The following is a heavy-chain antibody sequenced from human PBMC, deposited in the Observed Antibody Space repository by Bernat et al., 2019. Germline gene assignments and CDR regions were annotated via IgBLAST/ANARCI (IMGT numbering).Heavy chain of an antibody. J-gene: IGHJ6*03. D-gene: IGHD7-27*01. CDR3: TTDRPLGYYYYYMDV. CDR2: IKSKTDGGTT. CDR1: GFTFSNAW. Sequence: EVQLVESGGGLVKPGGSLRLSCAASGFTFSNAWMSWVRQAPGKGLEWVGRIKSKTDGGTTDYAAPVKGRCTISRDDSKNTLYLQMNSLKTEDTAVYYCTTDRPLGYYYYYMDVWGKGTTVTVSS. V-gene: IGHV3-15*01.